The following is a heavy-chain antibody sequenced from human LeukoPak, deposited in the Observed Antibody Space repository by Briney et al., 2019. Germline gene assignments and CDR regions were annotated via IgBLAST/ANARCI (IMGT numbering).Heavy chain of an antibody. D-gene: IGHD3-22*01. J-gene: IGHJ4*02. CDR3: ARDLYDSSGYCDY. CDR1: GGTFSSYA. Sequence: GASVKVSCKASGGTFSSYAISWVRQAPGQGLEWMGGVIPIFGTANYAQKFQGRVTITTDESTSTAYMELRSLRSDDTAVYYCARDLYDSSGYCDYWGQGTLVTVSS. CDR2: VIPIFGTA. V-gene: IGHV1-69*05.